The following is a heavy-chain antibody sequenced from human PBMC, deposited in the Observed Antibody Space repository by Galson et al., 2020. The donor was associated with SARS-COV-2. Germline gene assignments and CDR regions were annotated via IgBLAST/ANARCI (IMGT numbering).Heavy chain of an antibody. CDR2: INPETGDT. J-gene: IGHJ4*02. CDR3: VSRPGTSGTDPVH. D-gene: IGHD1-1*01. Sequence: ASVKVSCQASGYAFTGFYMHWVRQAPGHGLEWMGRINPETGDTKFGEKFQDRVTMTRDASLSTVFLEISRLTSDDMAMYYCVSRPGTSGTDPVHWGQGTLVIVSS. V-gene: IGHV1-2*02. CDR1: GYAFTGFY.